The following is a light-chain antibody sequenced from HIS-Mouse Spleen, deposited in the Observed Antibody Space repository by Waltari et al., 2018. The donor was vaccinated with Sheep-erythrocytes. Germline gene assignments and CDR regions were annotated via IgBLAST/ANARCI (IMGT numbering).Light chain of an antibody. CDR1: SSDVGSYNL. Sequence: QSALTQPASVSGSPGQSITISCTGTSSDVGSYNLVSWYQQHPGKAPKLRIYESSKRPSGVSTRFYGSKSGNTASLTISGLQAEDEADYYCCSYAGSSTPWVFGGGTKLTVL. CDR3: CSYAGSSTPWV. J-gene: IGLJ3*02. CDR2: ESS. V-gene: IGLV2-23*01.